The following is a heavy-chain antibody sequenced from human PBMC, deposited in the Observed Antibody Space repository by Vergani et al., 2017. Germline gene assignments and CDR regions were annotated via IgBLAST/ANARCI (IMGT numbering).Heavy chain of an antibody. D-gene: IGHD2-15*01. CDR3: ARGSPPGSRKDY. J-gene: IGHJ4*02. Sequence: QVQLQQWGAGLLKPSETLSLTCAVYGGSFSGYYWSWIRQPPGKGLEWIGEINHSGSTNYNPSLKSRVTISVDAAKNAFSLKLSPVTAWDAAVYYCARGSPPGSRKDYWGQGTLVTVSS. CDR1: GGSFSGYY. V-gene: IGHV4-34*01. CDR2: INHSGST.